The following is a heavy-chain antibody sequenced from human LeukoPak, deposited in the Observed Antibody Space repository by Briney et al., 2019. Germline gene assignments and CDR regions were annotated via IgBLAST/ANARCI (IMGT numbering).Heavy chain of an antibody. CDR3: AREVVVVPAAIRPYYYYYYMDV. D-gene: IGHD2-2*02. V-gene: IGHV4-30-2*01. J-gene: IGHJ6*03. CDR2: IYHSGST. Sequence: SQTLSLTCTVSGGSISSGGYYWSWIRQPPGKGLEWIGYIYHSGSTYYNPSLKSRVTISVDRSKNQFSLKLSSVTAADTAVYYCAREVVVVPAAIRPYYYYYYMDVWGKGTTVTVSS. CDR1: GGSISSGGYY.